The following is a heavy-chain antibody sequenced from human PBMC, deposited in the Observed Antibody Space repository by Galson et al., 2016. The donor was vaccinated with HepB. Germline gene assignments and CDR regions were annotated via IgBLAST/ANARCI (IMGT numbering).Heavy chain of an antibody. CDR2: INSRSAYI. CDR3: ATGYSSSWYGSFDY. D-gene: IGHD6-13*01. J-gene: IGHJ4*02. V-gene: IGHV3-21*01. Sequence: SLRLSCAASGFTFSTYTMHWVRQAPGKGLEWVSYINSRSAYIFYADSVKGRVTVSRDNAKNSLYLQMNSLRAEDTAVYYCATGYSSSWYGSFDYWGQGTLVTVSS. CDR1: GFTFSTYT.